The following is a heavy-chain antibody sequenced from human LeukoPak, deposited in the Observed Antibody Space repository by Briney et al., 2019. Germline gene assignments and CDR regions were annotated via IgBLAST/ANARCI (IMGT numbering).Heavy chain of an antibody. CDR3: ARAGTTKTTPKGIDY. J-gene: IGHJ4*02. Sequence: SETLSLTCTVSGGSISSGDYYWSWIRQPPGKGLEWIGYIYYSGSTYYNPSLKSRVTISVDTSKNQFSLTLSSVTAADTAVYYCARAGTTKTTPKGIDYWGQGTLVTVSS. CDR1: GGSISSGDYY. D-gene: IGHD1-7*01. CDR2: IYYSGST. V-gene: IGHV4-30-4*08.